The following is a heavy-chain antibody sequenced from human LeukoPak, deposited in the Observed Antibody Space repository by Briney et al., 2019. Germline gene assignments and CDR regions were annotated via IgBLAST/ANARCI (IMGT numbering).Heavy chain of an antibody. CDR3: ARVSQTIRFLEWLHAFDI. Sequence: PGGSLRLSCAASGFTFSSYSMNWVRQVPGKGLEWVSSISSSSSYIYYADSVKGRFTISRDNAKNSLYLQMNSLRAEDTAVYYCARVSQTIRFLEWLHAFDIWGQGTMVTVSS. D-gene: IGHD3-3*01. CDR2: ISSSSSYI. J-gene: IGHJ3*02. V-gene: IGHV3-21*01. CDR1: GFTFSSYS.